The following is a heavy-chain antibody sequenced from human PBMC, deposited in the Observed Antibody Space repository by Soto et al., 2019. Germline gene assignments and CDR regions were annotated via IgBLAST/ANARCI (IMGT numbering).Heavy chain of an antibody. J-gene: IGHJ5*02. D-gene: IGHD6-13*01. CDR2: INDGNGNT. CDR1: GYTFTSYA. Sequence: QVQLVQSGAEVKKPGASVKVSCKASGYTFTSYAIHWVRQAPGQGLEWMGWINDGNGNTKYSQKFQGRVTITRDTSASTAYMELSSLRSEDTAVYYCARGPIAAPRENWFDPWGQGTLVTVSS. V-gene: IGHV1-3*01. CDR3: ARGPIAAPRENWFDP.